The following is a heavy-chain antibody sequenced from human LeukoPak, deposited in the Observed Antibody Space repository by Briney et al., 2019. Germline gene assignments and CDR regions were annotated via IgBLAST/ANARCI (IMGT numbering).Heavy chain of an antibody. D-gene: IGHD6-13*01. Sequence: SETLSLTCTVSGGSISSYYWSWIRQPAGKGLEWIGRIYISGSTNYNPSLKSRVTMSVDTSKNQFSLKLSSVTAADTAVYYCARVNPDLYSSSWYYFDYWGQGTLVTVSS. CDR1: GGSISSYY. CDR2: IYISGST. V-gene: IGHV4-4*07. CDR3: ARVNPDLYSSSWYYFDY. J-gene: IGHJ4*02.